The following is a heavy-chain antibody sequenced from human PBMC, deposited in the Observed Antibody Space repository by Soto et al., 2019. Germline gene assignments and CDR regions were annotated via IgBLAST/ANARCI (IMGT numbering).Heavy chain of an antibody. J-gene: IGHJ4*02. CDR1: GYPFTSYY. V-gene: IGHV1-46*01. CDR2: INPGGGRT. Sequence: QVQLVQSGAEVTKPGASVKLSCKASGYPFTSYYIHWVRQAPGQGLEWVAMINPGGGRTKNAQMFQGRVTLTSDTSTGTVDMELSSLTSADTAVYYCARGPSGGGECYLFDYWGQVSLVTVSS. D-gene: IGHD2-21*01. CDR3: ARGPSGGGECYLFDY.